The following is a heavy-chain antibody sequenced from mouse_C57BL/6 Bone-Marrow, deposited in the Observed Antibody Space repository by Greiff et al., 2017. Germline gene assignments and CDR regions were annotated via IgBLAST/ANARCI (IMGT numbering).Heavy chain of an antibody. CDR2: ISDGGSYT. CDR3: ARVEGLGPWFAY. D-gene: IGHD3-3*01. CDR1: GFTFSSYA. V-gene: IGHV5-4*01. Sequence: EVQGVESGGGLVKPGGSLKLSCAASGFTFSSYAMSWVRQTPEKRLEWVGTISDGGSYTYYPDNVKGRFTISRDNAKNNLYLQMSHLKSEDTAMYYCARVEGLGPWFAYWGQGTLVTVSA. J-gene: IGHJ3*01.